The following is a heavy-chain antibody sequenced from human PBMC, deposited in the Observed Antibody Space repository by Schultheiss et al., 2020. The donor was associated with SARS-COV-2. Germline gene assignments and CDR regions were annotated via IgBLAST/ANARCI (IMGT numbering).Heavy chain of an antibody. Sequence: GGSLRLSCAASGFTFSSYAMSWVRQAPGKGLEWVSAISGSGGSTYYADSVKGRFTISRDNSKNTLYLQMNSLRAEDTAVYYCAKDIRFLEWLDIFDAFDIWGQGTMVTVSS. D-gene: IGHD3-3*01. CDR1: GFTFSSYA. CDR3: AKDIRFLEWLDIFDAFDI. CDR2: ISGSGGST. J-gene: IGHJ3*02. V-gene: IGHV3-23*01.